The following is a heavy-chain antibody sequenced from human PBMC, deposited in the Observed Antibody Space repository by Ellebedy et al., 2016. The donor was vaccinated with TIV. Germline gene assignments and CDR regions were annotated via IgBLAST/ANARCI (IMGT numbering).Heavy chain of an antibody. CDR3: ARHEGVVGATLDY. D-gene: IGHD1-26*01. CDR2: IIPILGTA. V-gene: IGHV1-69*04. Sequence: AASVKVSCKAYGGTLSSYAISWVRQAPGQGLEWMGRIIPILGTANYAQKFQGRVTITADKSTSTAYMELSSLRSEDTAVYFCARHEGVVGATLDYWGQGTLVTVSS. J-gene: IGHJ4*02. CDR1: GGTLSSYA.